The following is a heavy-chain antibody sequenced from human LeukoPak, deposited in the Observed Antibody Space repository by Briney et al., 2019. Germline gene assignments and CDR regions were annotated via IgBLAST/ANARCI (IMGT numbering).Heavy chain of an antibody. CDR2: INSDGSST. CDR3: ARDPSSGWYWFDP. J-gene: IGHJ5*02. CDR1: GFTFSSYW. Sequence: GGSLRLSCAPSGFTFSSYWMHWLRQAPARGLVWASRINSDGSSTSYADSVKGRFTISRDNAKNTLYLQMDSLRAEDTAVYYCARDPSSGWYWFDPWGQGTVVTVSS. V-gene: IGHV3-74*01. D-gene: IGHD6-19*01.